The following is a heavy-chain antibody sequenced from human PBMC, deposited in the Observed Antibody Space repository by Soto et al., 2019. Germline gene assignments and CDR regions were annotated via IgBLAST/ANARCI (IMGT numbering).Heavy chain of an antibody. D-gene: IGHD3-9*01. J-gene: IGHJ5*02. Sequence: GSGPTLVNPTQTLTLTCTLSGFSLSTSGMCVSWIRQPPGKALEWLARIDWDDDKYYSTSLKTRLTISKDTSKNQVVLTMTNMDPVDTATYYCARIGFDYDILTGPAYSWWFDPWGQGTLVTVSS. V-gene: IGHV2-70*11. CDR1: GFSLSTSGMC. CDR2: IDWDDDK. CDR3: ARIGFDYDILTGPAYSWWFDP.